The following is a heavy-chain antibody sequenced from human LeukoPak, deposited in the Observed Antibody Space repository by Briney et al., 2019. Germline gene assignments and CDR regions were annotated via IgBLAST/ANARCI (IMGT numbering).Heavy chain of an antibody. CDR1: GYTFTGYY. Sequence: ASVKVSCKASGYTFTGYYMHWVRQAPGQGLEWMGWINPNSGGTNYAQKFQGRVTMTRDTSISTAYMELSRLRSDDMAVYYCARTNIVATVHYFDYWGQGTLVTVSS. J-gene: IGHJ4*02. CDR2: INPNSGGT. CDR3: ARTNIVATVHYFDY. V-gene: IGHV1-2*02. D-gene: IGHD5-12*01.